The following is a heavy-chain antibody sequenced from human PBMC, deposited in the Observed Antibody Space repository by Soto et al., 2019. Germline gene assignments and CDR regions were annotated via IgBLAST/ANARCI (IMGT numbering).Heavy chain of an antibody. CDR3: ASRPSGSYVY. V-gene: IGHV4-39*01. Sequence: PSETLSLTCTVSGGSISSSGYSWGWIRQPPGKGLEWIGSIYYSGNTYYKPSLKSRVTISVDTSKNQSSLKLSSVTAADTAVYYCASRPSGSYVYWGQGTLVTVSS. J-gene: IGHJ4*02. CDR1: GGSISSSGYS. D-gene: IGHD1-26*01. CDR2: IYYSGNT.